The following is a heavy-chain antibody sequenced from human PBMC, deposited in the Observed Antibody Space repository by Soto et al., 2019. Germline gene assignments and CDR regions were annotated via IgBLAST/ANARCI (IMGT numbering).Heavy chain of an antibody. CDR3: ARRSSSWYDLDAFDI. V-gene: IGHV5-51*01. Sequence: GESLKISCKGSGYSFTSYWIGWVRQIPGKGLEWMGIIYPGDSDTRYSPSLQGQVTISAYKCISTAYLQWSSLKASDTAMYYCARRSSSWYDLDAFDIWGEGTMVTVSS. CDR2: IYPGDSDT. D-gene: IGHD6-13*01. CDR1: GYSFTSYW. J-gene: IGHJ3*02.